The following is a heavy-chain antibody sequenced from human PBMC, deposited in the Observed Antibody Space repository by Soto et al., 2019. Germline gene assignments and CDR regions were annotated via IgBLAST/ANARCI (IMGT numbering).Heavy chain of an antibody. J-gene: IGHJ3*02. CDR2: ICGSGGST. CDR1: GFTFSSYA. Sequence: EVQLLESGGGLVQPGGSLRLSCAASGFTFSSYAMSWVRQAPGKGLEWVSTICGSGGSTFYADSVKGRFTISRDNSNKALYLQMNSLSAGDTAVYYCAKGILVKPPGTRAFDIWGQGTMVIVSS. D-gene: IGHD6-13*01. CDR3: AKGILVKPPGTRAFDI. V-gene: IGHV3-23*01.